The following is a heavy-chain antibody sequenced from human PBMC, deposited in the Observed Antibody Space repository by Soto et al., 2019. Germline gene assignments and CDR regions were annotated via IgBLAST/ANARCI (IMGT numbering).Heavy chain of an antibody. J-gene: IGHJ4*02. CDR1: GFTFSNYA. CDR2: IIGSGRST. D-gene: IGHD6-19*01. CDR3: AKDRSNLASGWYCTDY. Sequence: EVQLLESGGGLVQPGGSLRLSCAASGFTFSNYAMSWVRQAPGKGLEWVSGIIGSGRSTSYADSVKGRFTISRDNSKNALFLQMNSLRDEDTAIYYCAKDRSNLASGWYCTDYWCQGTLVTVSS. V-gene: IGHV3-23*01.